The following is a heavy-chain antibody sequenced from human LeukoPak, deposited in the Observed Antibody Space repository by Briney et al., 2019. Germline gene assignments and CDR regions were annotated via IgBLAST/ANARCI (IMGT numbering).Heavy chain of an antibody. CDR1: GFSLNTYS. J-gene: IGHJ6*03. V-gene: IGHV3-48*04. CDR2: ISSSSTTI. Sequence: GGSLRLSCAASGFSLNTYSMNWVRQAPGKGLEWVSYISSSSTTIYYADSVKGRFTISRDNAKNSVYLQMNSLRAEDTAVYHCAAGGDYYYHMDVWGKGTTVTISS. CDR3: AAGGDYYYHMDV. D-gene: IGHD3-10*01.